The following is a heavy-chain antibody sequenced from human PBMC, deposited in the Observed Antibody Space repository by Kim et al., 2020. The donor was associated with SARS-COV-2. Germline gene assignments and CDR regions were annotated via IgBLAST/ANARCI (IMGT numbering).Heavy chain of an antibody. J-gene: IGHJ4*02. D-gene: IGHD6-6*01. CDR3: ARDTEYSSSSSYDY. Sequence: ESDKGRLPIARDNAKNALYLQMNSLRAEDTAVYYCARDTEYSSSSSYDYWGQGTLVTVSS. V-gene: IGHV3-7*03.